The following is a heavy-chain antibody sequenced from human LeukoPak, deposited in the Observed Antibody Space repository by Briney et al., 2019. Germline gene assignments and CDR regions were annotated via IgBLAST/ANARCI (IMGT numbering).Heavy chain of an antibody. D-gene: IGHD6-13*01. CDR1: GGSITGYY. V-gene: IGHV4-59*08. CDR3: ARQGASRAIDY. J-gene: IGHJ4*02. Sequence: PSETLSLTRTVSGGSITGYYWSWIRQPPGKELEWIGYIYYSGSTNHNPSLTSRVTISVDTSKNQFSLKLSSVTAADTAVYYCARQGASRAIDYWGQGTLVTVSS. CDR2: IYYSGST.